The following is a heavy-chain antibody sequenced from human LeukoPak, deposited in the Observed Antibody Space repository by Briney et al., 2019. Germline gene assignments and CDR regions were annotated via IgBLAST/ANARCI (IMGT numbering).Heavy chain of an antibody. V-gene: IGHV3-21*01. D-gene: IGHD5-24*01. CDR1: GLTFSSYS. CDR3: ARDFGGEMATMIFDY. Sequence: GSLRLSCAASGLTFSSYSMNWVRQAPGKGLEWVSSISSSSSYIYYADSVKGRFTISRDNAKNSLYLQMNSLRAEDTAVYYCARDFGGEMATMIFDYWGQGTLVTVSS. CDR2: ISSSSSYI. J-gene: IGHJ4*02.